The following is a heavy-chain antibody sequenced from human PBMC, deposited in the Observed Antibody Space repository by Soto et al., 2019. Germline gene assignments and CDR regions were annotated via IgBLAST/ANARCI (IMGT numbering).Heavy chain of an antibody. CDR3: FIVVVVAATNWFDP. Sequence: EVQLLESGGGLVQPGGSLRLSCAASGFTFSSYAMSWVRQAPGKGLEWVSATSGSGGSTYYADSVKGRFTISRDNSKNTLYLQMNSLRAEDTAVYYCFIVVVVAATNWFDPWGQGTLVTVSS. V-gene: IGHV3-23*01. CDR2: TSGSGGST. D-gene: IGHD2-15*01. J-gene: IGHJ5*02. CDR1: GFTFSSYA.